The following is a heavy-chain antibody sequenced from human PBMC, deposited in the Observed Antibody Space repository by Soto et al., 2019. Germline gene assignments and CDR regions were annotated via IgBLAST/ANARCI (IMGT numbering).Heavy chain of an antibody. CDR1: GFTFENYA. V-gene: IGHV3-9*01. J-gene: IGHJ4*02. CDR3: AKDKVYSNYEYYFDY. Sequence: GGSLRLSCAASGFTFENYAMHWVRQAPGKGLEWVSGISWHSGNIGYADSVRGRFTISRDNAKNSLYLQMSSLRPEDTALYYCAKDKVYSNYEYYFDYWGQGTLVTVS. D-gene: IGHD4-4*01. CDR2: ISWHSGNI.